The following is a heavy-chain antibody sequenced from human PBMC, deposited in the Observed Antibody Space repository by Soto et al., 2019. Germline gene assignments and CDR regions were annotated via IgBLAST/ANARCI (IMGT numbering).Heavy chain of an antibody. J-gene: IGHJ4*02. CDR3: ARRYSNSGDGFDY. Sequence: PSETLSLTCTVSGGSISSGGFYWSWIRQHPGKGPEWIGYIYYSGSTYYNPSLKSRVTISVDTSENQFSLKPSSVTAADTAVYYCARRYSNSGDGFDYWGQGALVTVSS. CDR2: IYYSGST. D-gene: IGHD4-4*01. CDR1: GGSISSGGFY. V-gene: IGHV4-31*03.